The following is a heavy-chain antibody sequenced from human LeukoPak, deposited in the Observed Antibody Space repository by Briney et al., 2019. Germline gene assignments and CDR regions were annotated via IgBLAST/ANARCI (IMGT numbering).Heavy chain of an antibody. J-gene: IGHJ4*02. D-gene: IGHD3-3*01. CDR3: AKWRFDYDFWSGYSDY. Sequence: GGSLRLSCGASGFTFSSYGMHWVRQAPGKGLEWVAVISYDGSNKYYADSVKGRFTISRDNSKNTLYLQMNSLRAEDTAVYYCAKWRFDYDFWSGYSDYWGQGTLVTVSS. CDR2: ISYDGSNK. CDR1: GFTFSSYG. V-gene: IGHV3-30*18.